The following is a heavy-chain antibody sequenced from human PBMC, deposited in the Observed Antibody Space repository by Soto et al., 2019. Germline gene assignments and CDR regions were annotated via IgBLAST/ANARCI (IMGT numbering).Heavy chain of an antibody. J-gene: IGHJ2*01. V-gene: IGHV1-69*01. CDR2: IVRLFGTA. CDR1: GGTLNNFA. CDR3: AISGNSRVYFDL. D-gene: IGHD1-26*01. Sequence: QVQLVQSGAEVKKRGSSVKVSCKASGGTLNNFAVSWVRQAPGQGLEWMGGIVRLFGTANYAQKFQGRVTITSDESTRTAYMELRNLRSEDTAIYYCAISGNSRVYFDLWGRGTLVTVSS.